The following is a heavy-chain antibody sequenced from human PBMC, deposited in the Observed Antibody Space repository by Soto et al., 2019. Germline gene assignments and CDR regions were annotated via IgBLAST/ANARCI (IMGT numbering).Heavy chain of an antibody. Sequence: GGSLRLSCGASGFTFSLYAISWVRQAPGKGLEWLSAISTSGDKTYYVDSVEGRFTISRDNSKNTVYLDMNSLRVDDTAVYYCAKSLYDEVVVTYGMDLWGQGTTGTVSS. J-gene: IGHJ6*02. D-gene: IGHD2-15*01. CDR3: AKSLYDEVVVTYGMDL. CDR2: ISTSGDKT. V-gene: IGHV3-23*01. CDR1: GFTFSLYA.